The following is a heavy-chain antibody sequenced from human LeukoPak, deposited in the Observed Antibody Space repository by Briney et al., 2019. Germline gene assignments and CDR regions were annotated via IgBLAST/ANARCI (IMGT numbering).Heavy chain of an antibody. Sequence: GRSLRLSCAASGFTFSSYAMHWVRQAPGKGLEWVAVASYDGSNKYYADSVKGRFTISRDNSKNTLYLQMNSLRAEDTAVYYCARDRDWLSSFDYWGQGTLVTVSS. V-gene: IGHV3-30*04. CDR1: GFTFSSYA. CDR3: ARDRDWLSSFDY. J-gene: IGHJ4*02. D-gene: IGHD3/OR15-3a*01. CDR2: ASYDGSNK.